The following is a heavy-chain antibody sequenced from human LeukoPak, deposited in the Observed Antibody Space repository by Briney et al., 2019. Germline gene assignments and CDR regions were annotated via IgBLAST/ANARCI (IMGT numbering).Heavy chain of an antibody. CDR2: IKQDGSEK. V-gene: IGHV3-7*01. Sequence: GGSLRLSCAASGFTFSSYWMSWVRQAPGKGLEWVANIKQDGSEKYYVDSVKGRFTISRDNAKNSLYLQMNSLRAEDTAVYYCARVWGSSGDYSHEAFDIWGQGTMVTVSS. CDR1: GFTFSSYW. D-gene: IGHD3-22*01. CDR3: ARVWGSSGDYSHEAFDI. J-gene: IGHJ3*02.